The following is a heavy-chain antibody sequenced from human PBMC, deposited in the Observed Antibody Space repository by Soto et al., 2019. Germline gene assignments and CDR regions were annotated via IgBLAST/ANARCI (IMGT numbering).Heavy chain of an antibody. CDR1: GFTFSGYS. D-gene: IGHD1-1*01. CDR2: MTSSGSHI. Sequence: EVQLVESGGGLVKPGESLRISCAASGFTFSGYSMNWVRQAPGKGLEWVSSMTSSGSHIYYTHSVKGRFTISRDNANTELYLQMHGLRSEDMAVYYCGRVASAAPWTPDYLGQGTLFTFS. CDR3: GRVASAAPWTPDY. V-gene: IGHV3-21*02. J-gene: IGHJ4*02.